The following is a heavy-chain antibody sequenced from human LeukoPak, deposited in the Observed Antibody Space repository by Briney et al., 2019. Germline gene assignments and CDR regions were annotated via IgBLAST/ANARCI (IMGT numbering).Heavy chain of an antibody. V-gene: IGHV1-18*01. D-gene: IGHD6-19*01. J-gene: IGHJ5*02. CDR3: AHTEGEAVVGFDP. CDR1: GYTFTSYG. Sequence: ASVKVSCKASGYTFTSYGISWVRQGPGRGLEWMGWISAYNGNTNYAQKLQGRVTMTTDTSTSTAYMELRSLRSDDTAVYYCAHTEGEAVVGFDPWGQGTLVTVSS. CDR2: ISAYNGNT.